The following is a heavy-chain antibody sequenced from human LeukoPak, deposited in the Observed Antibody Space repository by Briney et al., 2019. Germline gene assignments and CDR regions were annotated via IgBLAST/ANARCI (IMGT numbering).Heavy chain of an antibody. V-gene: IGHV3-23*01. CDR3: ARDQGPLMEGFYYYYGMDV. J-gene: IGHJ6*02. CDR2: ISGSGGST. CDR1: GFTFSSYA. D-gene: IGHD3-3*01. Sequence: PGGSLRLSCAASGFTFSSYAMSWVRQAPGKGLEWVSAISGSGGSTYYADSVKGRFTISRDNAKNSLYLQMNSLRDEDTAVYYCARDQGPLMEGFYYYYGMDVWGQGTTVTVSS.